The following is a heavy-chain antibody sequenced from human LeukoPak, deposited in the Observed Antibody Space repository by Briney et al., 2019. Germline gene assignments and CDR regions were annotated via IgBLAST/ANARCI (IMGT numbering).Heavy chain of an antibody. D-gene: IGHD2-15*01. V-gene: IGHV3-30*02. CDR1: GFTSSDYG. Sequence: PGGSLRLSCAASGFTSSDYGMHWVRQAPGKGLEWVAFIRNDGSNEYYPDSVKGRFTISRDNSRNTLYLQMNSLRPEDTAVYYCAKGGSASHNWFDPWGQGTLVTVSS. J-gene: IGHJ5*02. CDR3: AKGGSASHNWFDP. CDR2: IRNDGSNE.